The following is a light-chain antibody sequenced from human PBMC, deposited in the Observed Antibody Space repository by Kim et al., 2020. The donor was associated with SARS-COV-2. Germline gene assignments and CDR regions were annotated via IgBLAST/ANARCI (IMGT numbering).Light chain of an antibody. CDR1: SGTIASYY. CDR3: QSYDATNLWV. J-gene: IGLJ3*02. Sequence: NFMLTQPHSVSESPGKTVTISCTRSSGTIASYYVQWYQQRPGSPPTTVIYEDNERPSGVPDRFSGSIDSSSNSASLTISGLKTEDEADYYCQSYDATNLWVFGGGTQLTVL. CDR2: EDN. V-gene: IGLV6-57*01.